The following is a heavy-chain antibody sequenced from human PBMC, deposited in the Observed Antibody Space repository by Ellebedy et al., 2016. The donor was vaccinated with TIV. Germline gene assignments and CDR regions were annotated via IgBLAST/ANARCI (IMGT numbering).Heavy chain of an antibody. CDR2: INHSGST. Sequence: MPSETLSLTCAVYGGSFSGYYWSWIRQPPGKGLEWIGEINHSGSTNYNPSLKSRVTISVDTSKNQFSLKLSSVTAADTAVYYCARAGIQNSYGYLFRWGQGTLVTVSS. CDR3: ARAGIQNSYGYLFR. D-gene: IGHD5-18*01. CDR1: GGSFSGYY. V-gene: IGHV4-34*01. J-gene: IGHJ4*02.